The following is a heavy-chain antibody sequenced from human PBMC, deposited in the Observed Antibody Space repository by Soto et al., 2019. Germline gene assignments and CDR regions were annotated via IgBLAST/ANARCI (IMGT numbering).Heavy chain of an antibody. Sequence: QAQLVQSGAEVQKPGASVRVSCKTSGYPFTDYFIHWVRQAPGQGLEWMGIISLYHHSTSYAQKIHGSLTVTADTSTTTVYMELRSLTSEDSAVYCCATELYSCGGDCPYYMDYWGQGTLVTVSS. CDR2: ISLYHHST. CDR1: GYPFTDYF. J-gene: IGHJ4*02. CDR3: ATELYSCGGDCPYYMDY. D-gene: IGHD2-21*02. V-gene: IGHV1-46*01.